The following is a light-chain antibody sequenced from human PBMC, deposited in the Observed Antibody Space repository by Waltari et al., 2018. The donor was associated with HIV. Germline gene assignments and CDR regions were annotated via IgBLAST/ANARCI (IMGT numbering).Light chain of an antibody. CDR1: RSDVGGYNY. Sequence: SALTQPASVSGSPGQSITISGSGTRSDVGGYNYVSYDQQHPGKAPRLMIYEVSNRPSGVSNRFCGSKSGNAASLTISGLQAEDEADYYCSSYTSSSAWVFGGGTKLTVL. CDR3: SSYTSSSAWV. CDR2: EVS. J-gene: IGLJ3*02. V-gene: IGLV2-14*01.